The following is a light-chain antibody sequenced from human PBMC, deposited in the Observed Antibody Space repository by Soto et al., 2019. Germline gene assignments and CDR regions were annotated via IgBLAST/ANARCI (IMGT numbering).Light chain of an antibody. CDR3: QPYKNGPLT. J-gene: IGKJ4*01. CDR2: DTS. V-gene: IGKV3-15*01. CDR1: QGIGYT. Sequence: VRRQSPATLSLSPGERATLSCRAIQGIGYTLAGYQHKPGQTTRLLIYDTSTRATGGPPRFICSSSGSDFTLTINSLQSEDIAIYYSQPYKNGPLTCGGGTTVEIK.